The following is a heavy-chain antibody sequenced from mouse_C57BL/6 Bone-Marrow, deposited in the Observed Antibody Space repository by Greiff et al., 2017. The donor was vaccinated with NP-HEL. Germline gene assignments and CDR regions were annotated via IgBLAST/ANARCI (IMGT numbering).Heavy chain of an antibody. CDR2: IRSKSNNYAT. D-gene: IGHD1-1*01. CDR3: VRHDDYYGSSYEDAMDY. CDR1: GFSFNTYA. V-gene: IGHV10-1*01. Sequence: EVQLVESGGGLVQPKGSLKLSCAASGFSFNTYAMNWVRQAPGKGLEWVARIRSKSNNYATYYADSVKDRFTISRDDSESMLYLQMNNLKTEDTAMYYCVRHDDYYGSSYEDAMDYWGQGTSVTVSS. J-gene: IGHJ4*01.